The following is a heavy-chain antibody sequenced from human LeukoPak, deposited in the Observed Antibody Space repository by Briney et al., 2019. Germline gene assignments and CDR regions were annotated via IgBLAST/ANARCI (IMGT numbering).Heavy chain of an antibody. CDR3: ARAKQVAYYYYYMDV. CDR2: IHTSGGT. Sequence: SETLSLTCTVSGGSISSYYWSWIRQPAGKGLEWIGRIHTSGGTNYNPSLKSRVTMSLDTSKNQFSLKLSSVTAADTAVYYCARAKQVAYYYYYMDVWGKGTTVTVSS. J-gene: IGHJ6*03. V-gene: IGHV4-4*07. D-gene: IGHD6-6*01. CDR1: GGSISSYY.